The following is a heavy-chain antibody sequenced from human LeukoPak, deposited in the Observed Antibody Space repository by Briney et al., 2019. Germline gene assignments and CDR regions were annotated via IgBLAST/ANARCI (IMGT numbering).Heavy chain of an antibody. CDR1: GYTFTSYD. Sequence: GASMKVSCKASGYTFTSYDINWVRQATGQGLEWMGWMNPNSGNTVYAQKFQGRVTMTRNTSISTAYMELSSLRFEDRAVYYCARGLGNDGIFDYWGQGTLVTVSS. J-gene: IGHJ4*02. CDR3: ARGLGNDGIFDY. V-gene: IGHV1-8*01. CDR2: MNPNSGNT. D-gene: IGHD1-1*01.